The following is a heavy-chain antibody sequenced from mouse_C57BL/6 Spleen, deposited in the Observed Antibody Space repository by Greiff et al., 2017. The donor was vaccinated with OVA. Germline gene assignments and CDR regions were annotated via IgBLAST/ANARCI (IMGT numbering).Heavy chain of an antibody. V-gene: IGHV1-39*01. CDR2: INPNYGTT. D-gene: IGHD1-1*01. J-gene: IGHJ2*01. Sequence: EVQLQQSGPELVKPGASVKLSCKASGYSFTDYYMNWVKQSTGKSLEWIGVINPNYGTTSYNQKFKGKATLTVDQSSSTAYMQLNSLTSEDSAVYYCARSYDGSSYYFDYWGQGTTLTVSS. CDR1: GYSFTDYY. CDR3: ARSYDGSSYYFDY.